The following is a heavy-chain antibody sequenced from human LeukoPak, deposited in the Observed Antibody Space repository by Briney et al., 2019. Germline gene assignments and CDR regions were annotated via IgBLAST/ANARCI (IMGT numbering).Heavy chain of an antibody. J-gene: IGHJ6*03. V-gene: IGHV4-59*01. CDR2: IYYSGST. CDR3: ARAKGAVAGTYTDYYYYMDV. CDR1: GGSISSYY. Sequence: PSETLSLTCTVSGGSISSYYWSWIRQPPGKGLEWIGYIYYSGSTNYNPSLKSRVTISVDTSKNQFSLKLSSVTAADTAVYYCARAKGAVAGTYTDYYYYMDVWGKGTTVTVSS. D-gene: IGHD6-19*01.